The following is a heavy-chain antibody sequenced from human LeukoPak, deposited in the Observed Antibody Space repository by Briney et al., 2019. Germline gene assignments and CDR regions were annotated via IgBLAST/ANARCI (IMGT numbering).Heavy chain of an antibody. J-gene: IGHJ3*02. CDR1: GFTFSSYA. CDR3: AREVSSSWSIDAFDI. V-gene: IGHV3-23*01. CDR2: ISRGGGST. Sequence: GGSLRLSCAASGFTFSSYALSWVRQAPGKGLEWVSSISRGGGSTYYADSVKGRFTISRDGSKNTLYLQMSSLRAEDTAVYYCAREVSSSWSIDAFDIWGQGTMVTVSS. D-gene: IGHD6-13*01.